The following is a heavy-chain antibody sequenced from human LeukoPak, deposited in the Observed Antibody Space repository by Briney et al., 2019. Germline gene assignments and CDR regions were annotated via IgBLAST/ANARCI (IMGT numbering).Heavy chain of an antibody. J-gene: IGHJ4*02. CDR1: GGSISSSSYY. Sequence: SETLSLTCTVSGGSISSSSYYWGWIRQPPGKGLEWIGSIYYSGSTYYNPSLKSRVTISVDTSKNQFSLKLSSVTAADTAVYYCVRDRYYYDSSGYRLLDYWGQGTLVTVSS. V-gene: IGHV4-39*07. CDR2: IYYSGST. D-gene: IGHD3-22*01. CDR3: VRDRYYYDSSGYRLLDY.